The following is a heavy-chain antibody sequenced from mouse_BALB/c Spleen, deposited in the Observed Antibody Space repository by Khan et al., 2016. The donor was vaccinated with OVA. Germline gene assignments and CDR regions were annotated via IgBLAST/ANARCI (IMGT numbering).Heavy chain of an antibody. CDR3: ARNGSRYNYAMDY. Sequence: EVKLLESRPGLVKPSPSLSLTCTVIGYSITSDYAWNWNRQFPGNKLEWMGYLSSSGSTNYNPALKSRISITRDTFKNQFYLQLNSVTTEDAATNYCARNGSRYNYAMDYWGQGTSVTVSS. CDR1: GYSITSDYA. J-gene: IGHJ4*01. D-gene: IGHD1-3*01. CDR2: LSSSGST. V-gene: IGHV3-2*02.